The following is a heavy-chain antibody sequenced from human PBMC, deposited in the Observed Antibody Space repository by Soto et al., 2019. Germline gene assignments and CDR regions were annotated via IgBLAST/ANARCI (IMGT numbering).Heavy chain of an antibody. CDR3: ARLYYDSSGYYYSRHYYGMDV. CDR2: INPSGGST. V-gene: IGHV1-46*01. J-gene: IGHJ6*02. D-gene: IGHD3-22*01. CDR1: GYTFTSYY. Sequence: GASVKVSCKASGYTFTSYYMHWVRQAPGQGLEWMGIINPSGGSTSYAQKFQGRVTMTRDTSTSTVYMELSSLRSEDTAVYYCARLYYDSSGYYYSRHYYGMDVWGQGTTVTVSS.